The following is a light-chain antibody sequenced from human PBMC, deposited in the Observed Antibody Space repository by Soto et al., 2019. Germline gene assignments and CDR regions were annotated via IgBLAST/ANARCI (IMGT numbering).Light chain of an antibody. Sequence: DIPMTQSPSSLSASVGDRVTITCRASQSISTYLNWYQQKPGKAPKLLIFGASRLQSGVPSRFSGGGSGTDFTLTLSSLQPEDFATYYCQQSYNALGTFGQGTNVEIK. CDR3: QQSYNALGT. CDR2: GAS. CDR1: QSISTY. J-gene: IGKJ1*01. V-gene: IGKV1-39*01.